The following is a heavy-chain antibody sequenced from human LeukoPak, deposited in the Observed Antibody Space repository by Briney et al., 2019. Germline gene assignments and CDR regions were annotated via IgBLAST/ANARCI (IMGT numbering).Heavy chain of an antibody. J-gene: IGHJ5*02. V-gene: IGHV3-23*01. CDR2: ISGSGGRT. Sequence: PGGSLRLSCAASGFTFSNYGMSWVRQAPGKGLEWVSAISGSGGRTYYADSVKGRFTISRDNSKNTLYLQMNSLRAEDTAVYYCAKDGSSGYYLTGNWFDPWGQGTLVTVSS. CDR1: GFTFSNYG. CDR3: AKDGSSGYYLTGNWFDP. D-gene: IGHD3-22*01.